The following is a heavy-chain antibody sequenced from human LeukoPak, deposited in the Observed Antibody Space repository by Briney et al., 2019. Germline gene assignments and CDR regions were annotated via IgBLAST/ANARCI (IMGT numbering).Heavy chain of an antibody. CDR3: AISSGYYYGHFDY. CDR1: GYSFSSYW. CDR2: IYPGDSDT. J-gene: IGHJ4*02. D-gene: IGHD3-22*01. V-gene: IGHV5-51*01. Sequence: GESRKISCKGPGYSFSSYWIGWVRQMPGKGLEWMGIIYPGDSDTRYSPSFQGQVTISADKSISTAYLQWSSLKASDTAMYYCAISSGYYYGHFDYWGQGTLVTVSS.